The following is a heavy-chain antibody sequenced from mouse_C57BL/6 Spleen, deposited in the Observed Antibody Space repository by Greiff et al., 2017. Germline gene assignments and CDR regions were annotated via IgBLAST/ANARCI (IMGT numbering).Heavy chain of an antibody. D-gene: IGHD3-2*02. Sequence: QVQLQQSGAELVKPGASVKISCKASGYAFSSYWMNWVKQGPGKGLEWIGQIYPGDGDTNYNGKFKGKATLTADKSSSTSYMQLSSLPSEDSAVYFCARSLDSSGLFAYWGQGTLVTVSA. J-gene: IGHJ3*01. CDR2: IYPGDGDT. CDR1: GYAFSSYW. V-gene: IGHV1-80*01. CDR3: ARSLDSSGLFAY.